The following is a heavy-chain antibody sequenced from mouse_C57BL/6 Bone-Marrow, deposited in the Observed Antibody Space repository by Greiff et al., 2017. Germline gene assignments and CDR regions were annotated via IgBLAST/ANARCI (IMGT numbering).Heavy chain of an antibody. CDR2: IWWDDDK. CDR3: ARRYYGSPYWYFDV. J-gene: IGHJ1*03. V-gene: IGHV8-8*01. Sequence: QVTLKVSGPGILQPSQTLSLTCSFSGFSLSTFGMGVGWFRQPSGKGLEWLAHIWWDDDKYYNPALKSRLTISKDTSKNQVFLTIANVDTADTATYYCARRYYGSPYWYFDVWGTGTTVTVSS. D-gene: IGHD1-1*01. CDR1: GFSLSTFGMG.